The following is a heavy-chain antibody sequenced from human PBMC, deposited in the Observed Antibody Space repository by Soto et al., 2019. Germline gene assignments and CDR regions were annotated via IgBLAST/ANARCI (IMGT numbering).Heavy chain of an antibody. CDR3: AASISTSCCANFDY. CDR2: IYHSGST. D-gene: IGHD2-2*01. V-gene: IGHV4-30-2*01. CDR1: GGSISSGGYS. J-gene: IGHJ4*02. Sequence: SETLSLTCAVSGGSISSGGYSWSWIRQPPGKGLEWIGYIYHSGSTYYNPSLKSRVTISVDRSKNQFSLKLSSVTAADTAVYYCAASISTSCCANFDYWGQGTLVTVSS.